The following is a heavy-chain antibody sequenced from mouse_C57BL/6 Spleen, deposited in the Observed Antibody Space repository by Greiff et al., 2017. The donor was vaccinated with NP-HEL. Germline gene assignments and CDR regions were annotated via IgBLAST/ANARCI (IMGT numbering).Heavy chain of an antibody. D-gene: IGHD1-1*01. V-gene: IGHV1-54*01. CDR2: INPGSGGT. CDR3: ARRNYYDSPLGYFDV. J-gene: IGHJ1*03. Sequence: QVQLQQSGAELVRPGTSVKVSCKASGYAFTNYLIEWVKQRPGQGLAWIGVINPGSGGTNYNEQFKGKATLTADKSSSTAYMQVSSLTSEDSAVYFCARRNYYDSPLGYFDVWGTGTTVTVSS. CDR1: GYAFTNYL.